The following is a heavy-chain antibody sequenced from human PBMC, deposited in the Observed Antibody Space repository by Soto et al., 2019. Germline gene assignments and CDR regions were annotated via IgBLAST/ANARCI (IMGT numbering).Heavy chain of an antibody. Sequence: ASVKVSCKASGYTFTSYYMHWVRQAPGQGLEWMGIINPSGSTIYYADSVKGRFTISRDNAKNSLYLQMNSLRAEDTAVYYCARGYCSSTSCYCDYWGQGTLVTVSS. CDR3: ARGYCSSTSCYCDY. D-gene: IGHD2-2*01. CDR2: INPSGSTI. V-gene: IGHV1-46*04. CDR1: GYTFTSYY. J-gene: IGHJ4*02.